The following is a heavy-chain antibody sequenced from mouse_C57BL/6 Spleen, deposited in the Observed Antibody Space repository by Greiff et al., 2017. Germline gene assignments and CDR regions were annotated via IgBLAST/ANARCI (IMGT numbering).Heavy chain of an antibody. Sequence: VQLQQPGAELVKPGASVKMSCKASGYTFTSYWITWVKQRPGQGLEWIGDIYPGSGSTNYNEKFKSKSTLTVDTSSSTAYMQLSSLTSEDSAVYYCARRYGSSYDYFDYWGQGTTLTVSS. CDR3: ARRYGSSYDYFDY. D-gene: IGHD1-1*01. CDR2: IYPGSGST. CDR1: GYTFTSYW. V-gene: IGHV1-55*01. J-gene: IGHJ2*01.